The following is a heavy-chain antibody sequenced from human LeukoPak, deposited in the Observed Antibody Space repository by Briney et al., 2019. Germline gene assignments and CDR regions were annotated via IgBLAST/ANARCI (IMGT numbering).Heavy chain of an antibody. CDR1: GGSISSYY. D-gene: IGHD3-22*01. CDR2: IYYSGST. J-gene: IGHJ3*02. Sequence: PSETLSLTCTVSGGSISSYYWSWIRQPPGKGLEWIGYIYYSGSTNYNPSLKSRVTISVDTSKNQFSLKLSSVTAADTAVYYCARDGLDYYDSSGQGHAFDIWGQGTMVTVSS. CDR3: ARDGLDYYDSSGQGHAFDI. V-gene: IGHV4-59*01.